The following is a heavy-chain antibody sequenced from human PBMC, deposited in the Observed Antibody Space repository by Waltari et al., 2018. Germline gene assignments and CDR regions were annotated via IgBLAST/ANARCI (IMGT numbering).Heavy chain of an antibody. V-gene: IGHV4-30-4*08. CDR1: GGSISSGDYY. CDR3: ARDGQTTVVTLGAFDI. CDR2: IYYSGST. D-gene: IGHD4-17*01. J-gene: IGHJ3*02. Sequence: QVQLQESGPGLVKPSQTLSLPCPVSGGSISSGDYYWSWIRQPPGKGLEWIGYIYYSGSTYYNPSLKSRVTISVDTSKNQFSLKLSSVTAADTAVYYCARDGQTTVVTLGAFDIWGQGTMVTVSS.